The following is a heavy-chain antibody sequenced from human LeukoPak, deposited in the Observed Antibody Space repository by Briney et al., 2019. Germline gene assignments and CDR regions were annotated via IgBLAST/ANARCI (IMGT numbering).Heavy chain of an antibody. Sequence: GGSLRLSCAASGFTFSSYGMHWVRQAPGKGLEWVAVIWYDGSNKYYADSVKGRFTISRDNSKNTLYLQMNNLRAEDTATYFCAKPIAGGSAPDYCGQGTLVTVSS. CDR1: GFTFSSYG. J-gene: IGHJ4*02. D-gene: IGHD3-10*01. CDR3: AKPIAGGSAPDY. CDR2: IWYDGSNK. V-gene: IGHV3-33*06.